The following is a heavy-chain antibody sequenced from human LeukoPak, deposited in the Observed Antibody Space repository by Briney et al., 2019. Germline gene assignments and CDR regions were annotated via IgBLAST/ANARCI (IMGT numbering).Heavy chain of an antibody. CDR2: INPNSGGT. CDR3: ARDGGYYYDSSGPLLGYYYYGMDV. D-gene: IGHD3-22*01. Sequence: ASVKVSCKASGYTFTGYYMHWVRQAPGQGLEWMGWINPNSGGTSYAQKFQGRVTMTRDTSTSTVYMELSSLRSEDTAVYYCARDGGYYYDSSGPLLGYYYYGMDVWGQGTTVTVSS. V-gene: IGHV1-2*02. J-gene: IGHJ6*02. CDR1: GYTFTGYY.